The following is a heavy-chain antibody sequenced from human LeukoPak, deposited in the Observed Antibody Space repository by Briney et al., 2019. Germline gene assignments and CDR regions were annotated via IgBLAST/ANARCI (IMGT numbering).Heavy chain of an antibody. Sequence: PSETLSLTCAVYGGSFSGYYWSWIRQPPGKGLEWIGEINHSGSTNYNPSLKSRVTISVDTSKNQFSLKLSSVTAADTAVYYCARGLRYFWSGYGVRYFDLWGRGTLVTVSS. V-gene: IGHV4-34*01. J-gene: IGHJ2*01. D-gene: IGHD3-3*01. CDR1: GGSFSGYY. CDR2: INHSGST. CDR3: ARGLRYFWSGYGVRYFDL.